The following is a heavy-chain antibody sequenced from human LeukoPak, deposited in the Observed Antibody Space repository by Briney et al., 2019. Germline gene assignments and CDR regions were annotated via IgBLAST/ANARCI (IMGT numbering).Heavy chain of an antibody. Sequence: SETLSLTCAVYGGSFSGYYWSWIRQPPGKGLEWIGEINHSGSTNYNPSLKSRVTISVDTSKNQFSLKLSSVTAADTAVYYCARAVPTVTTASIDYWGQGTLVTVSS. J-gene: IGHJ4*02. D-gene: IGHD4-17*01. V-gene: IGHV4-34*01. CDR3: ARAVPTVTTASIDY. CDR2: INHSGST. CDR1: GGSFSGYY.